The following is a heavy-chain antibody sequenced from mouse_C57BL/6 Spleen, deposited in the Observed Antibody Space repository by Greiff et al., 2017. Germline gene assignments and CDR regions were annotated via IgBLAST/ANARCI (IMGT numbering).Heavy chain of an antibody. CDR2: IWRGGST. J-gene: IGHJ4*01. CDR1: GFSFTSYG. Sequence: QVQLKQSGPGLVQPSQRLSITCTVSGFSFTSYGVHWVRQSPGKGLEWLGVIWRGGSTDYNAAFMSRLSITKDNSKSQVFFKMNSLQADDTAIYYCAKKGPTGYAMDYWGQGTSVTVSS. V-gene: IGHV2-5*01. D-gene: IGHD1-1*01. CDR3: AKKGPTGYAMDY.